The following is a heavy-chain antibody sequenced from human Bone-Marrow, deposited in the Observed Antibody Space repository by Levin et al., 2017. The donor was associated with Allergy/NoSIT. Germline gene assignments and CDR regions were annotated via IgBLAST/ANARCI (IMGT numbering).Heavy chain of an antibody. CDR2: ISATGRS. J-gene: IGHJ6*02. Sequence: NPSETLSLTCTVSGGAIDTYAWTWIRQPAGKGLEWIGRISATGRSNHSPSLTSRVSMSLDKSRNRISLRLTSVTAADTAMYYCARDKNIDSDNFWSGQKNRGLDVWGQGTTVTVSS. V-gene: IGHV4-4*07. CDR1: GGAIDTYA. CDR3: ARDKNIDSDNFWSGQKNRGLDV. D-gene: IGHD3-3*01.